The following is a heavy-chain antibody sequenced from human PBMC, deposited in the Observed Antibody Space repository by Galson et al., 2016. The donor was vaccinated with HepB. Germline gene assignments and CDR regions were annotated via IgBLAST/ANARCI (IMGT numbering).Heavy chain of an antibody. J-gene: IGHJ4*02. Sequence: ETLSLTCTVSGGSIGDYYWNWIRQPPGKGLEWVGYIYYSGSTTYNPSLKSRVTISVDTSKSQFSLKLNSVTAADTALYYCAGGSYCSRASCYTSPFDFWGQGILVTVSS. V-gene: IGHV4-59*01. D-gene: IGHD2-2*01. CDR3: AGGSYCSRASCYTSPFDF. CDR2: IYYSGST. CDR1: GGSIGDYY.